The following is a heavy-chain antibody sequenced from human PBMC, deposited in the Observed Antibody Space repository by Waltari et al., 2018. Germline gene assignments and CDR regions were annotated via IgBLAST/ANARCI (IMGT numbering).Heavy chain of an antibody. D-gene: IGHD6-19*01. CDR1: GGSLSGYY. J-gene: IGHJ4*02. CDR2: INHSGST. V-gene: IGHV4-34*02. CDR3: ARGLIRGIAVAGY. Sequence: QVQLQQWGAGLLKPSETLSLTCAVYGGSLSGYYWRWIRQPPGKGLEWIGEINHSGSTTYYPSLKSRVTISVDTSKNQFSLKVKSVTTADTAVYYCARGLIRGIAVAGYWGQGTLVTVSS.